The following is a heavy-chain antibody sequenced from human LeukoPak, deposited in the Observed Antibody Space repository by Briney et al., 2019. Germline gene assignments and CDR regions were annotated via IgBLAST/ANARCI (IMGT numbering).Heavy chain of an antibody. CDR3: ARELRFLEWSDAFDI. J-gene: IGHJ3*02. V-gene: IGHV4-39*07. CDR1: GGSISSSSYY. CDR2: IYYSGST. Sequence: SETLSLTCTVSGGSISSSSYYWGWIRQPPGKGLEWIGSIYYSGSTYYNPSLKSRVTISVDTSKNQFSLKLSSVTAADTAVYYCARELRFLEWSDAFDIWGQGTMVTVSS. D-gene: IGHD3-3*01.